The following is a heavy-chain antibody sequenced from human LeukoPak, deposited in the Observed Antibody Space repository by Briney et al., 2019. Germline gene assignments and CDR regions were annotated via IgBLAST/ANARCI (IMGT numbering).Heavy chain of an antibody. CDR2: FDPEDGET. V-gene: IGHV1-24*01. D-gene: IGHD3-22*01. Sequence: GASVKVSCKASGGTFSSYTISWVRQAPGQGLEWMGGFDPEDGETIYAQKFQGRVTMTEDTSTDTAYMELSSLRSEDTAVYYCATDASRLYYDSSGYYRYWGQGTLVTVSS. CDR1: GGTFSSYT. J-gene: IGHJ4*02. CDR3: ATDASRLYYDSSGYYRY.